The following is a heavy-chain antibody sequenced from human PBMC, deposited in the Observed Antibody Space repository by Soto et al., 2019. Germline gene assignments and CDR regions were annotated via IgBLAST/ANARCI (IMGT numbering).Heavy chain of an antibody. Sequence: EVQLLESGGGLVQPGGSLRLSCAASGFSFSSYVMSWVRQAPGRGLEWVSGISGSGGSTYYTDSVKGRFTISRDNSMNTLSLQMNSLRADDTAVYYCARGWNYSNLLFAFDVWGQGTVVTVSS. CDR1: GFSFSSYV. D-gene: IGHD4-4*01. CDR3: ARGWNYSNLLFAFDV. CDR2: ISGSGGST. V-gene: IGHV3-23*01. J-gene: IGHJ3*01.